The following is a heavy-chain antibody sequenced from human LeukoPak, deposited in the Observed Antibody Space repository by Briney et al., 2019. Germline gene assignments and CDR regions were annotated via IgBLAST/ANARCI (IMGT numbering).Heavy chain of an antibody. V-gene: IGHV3-30*18. CDR2: ISYDGSNK. D-gene: IGHD6-13*01. J-gene: IGHJ4*02. CDR1: GFTVNSNY. CDR3: AKDSSSSWFGGDSE. Sequence: PGGSLRLSCAASGFTVNSNYMSWVRQAPGKGLEWVALISYDGSNKNYADSVKGRFTISRDNSKNTLYLQMDSLRAEDTAVYYCAKDSSSSWFGGDSEWGQGTLVTVSS.